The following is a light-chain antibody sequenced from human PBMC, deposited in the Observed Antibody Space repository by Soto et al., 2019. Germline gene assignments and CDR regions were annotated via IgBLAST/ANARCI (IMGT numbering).Light chain of an antibody. CDR1: QSISQS. V-gene: IGKV3-11*01. Sequence: EIVLTQSPGTLSLSPGERATLSCRASQSISQSLAWYQQRPGQAPRLLIYDASNRAPGIPARFSGSGSGTDFTLTISSLEPEDFAVYYCQQRSNWPTFGQGTKVDIK. CDR3: QQRSNWPT. CDR2: DAS. J-gene: IGKJ1*01.